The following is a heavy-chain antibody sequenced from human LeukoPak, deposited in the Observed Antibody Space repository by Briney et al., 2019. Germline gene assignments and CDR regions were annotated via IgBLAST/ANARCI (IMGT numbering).Heavy chain of an antibody. CDR1: GFTFSSYA. CDR3: AREGSYYDSSGYRNFDY. D-gene: IGHD3-22*01. Sequence: GGSLRLSCAASGFTFSSYAMTWVRQAPEKGLEWVSVIYSGGSTYYADSVKGRFTISRDNSKNTLYLQMNSLRAEDTAVYYCAREGSYYDSSGYRNFDYWGQGTLVTVSS. CDR2: IYSGGST. V-gene: IGHV3-66*01. J-gene: IGHJ4*02.